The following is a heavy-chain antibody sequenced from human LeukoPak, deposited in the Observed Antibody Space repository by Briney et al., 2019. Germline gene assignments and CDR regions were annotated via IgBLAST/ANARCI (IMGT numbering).Heavy chain of an antibody. D-gene: IGHD3-10*01. V-gene: IGHV4-59*05. CDR3: ARAGSLRVRGGLDY. Sequence: SETLSLTCTVSGGSISSYYWSWIRQPAGKGLEWIGSIYYSGSTYYNPSLKSRVTISVDTSKNQFSLKLSSVTAADTAVYYCARAGSLRVRGGLDYWGQGTLVTVSS. CDR1: GGSISSYY. J-gene: IGHJ4*02. CDR2: IYYSGST.